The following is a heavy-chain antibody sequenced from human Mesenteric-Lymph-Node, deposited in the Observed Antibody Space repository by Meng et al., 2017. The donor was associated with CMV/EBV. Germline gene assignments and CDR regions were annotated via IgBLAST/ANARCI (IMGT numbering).Heavy chain of an antibody. CDR1: GFTFSSYS. CDR2: ISSSSSYI. D-gene: IGHD4-11*01. J-gene: IGHJ6*02. CDR3: ARDILSYDYSNYYYGMDV. V-gene: IGHV3-21*01. Sequence: GESLKISCAASGFTFSSYSMNWVRQAPGKGLEWVSSISSSSSYIYYADSVKGRFTISRGNAKNSLYLQMNSLRAEDTAVYYCARDILSYDYSNYYYGMDVWGQGTTVTVSS.